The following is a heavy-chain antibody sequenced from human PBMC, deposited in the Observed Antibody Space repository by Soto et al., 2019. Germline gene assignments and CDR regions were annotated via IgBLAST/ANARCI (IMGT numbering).Heavy chain of an antibody. J-gene: IGHJ5*02. Sequence: EASVKVSCKASGYTFTGYYMHWVRQAPGQGLEWMGWINPNSGGTNYAQKFQGWVTMTRDTSINTAYMELSRLRSDDTAVYYCARVKGGWAAAGTGWFDPWGQGTLVTVSS. CDR1: GYTFTGYY. D-gene: IGHD6-13*01. V-gene: IGHV1-2*04. CDR2: INPNSGGT. CDR3: ARVKGGWAAAGTGWFDP.